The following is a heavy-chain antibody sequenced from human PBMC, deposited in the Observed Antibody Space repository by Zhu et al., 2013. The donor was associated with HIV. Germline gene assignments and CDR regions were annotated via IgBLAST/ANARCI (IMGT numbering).Heavy chain of an antibody. D-gene: IGHD2-21*01. CDR2: INPNSGGT. CDR3: ARDGPEIVVVDPDAFDI. J-gene: IGHJ3*02. CDR1: GYTFTGYF. V-gene: IGHV1-2*02. Sequence: QVHLVQSGAEVKKPGASVKVSCKASGYTFTGYFIHWVRQAPGQGLEWMGWINPNSGGTNYAQKFQDRVTMTRDTSIRTAYMELTRLRSDDTAVYYCARDGPEIVVVDPDAFDIWGQGTMVTVSS.